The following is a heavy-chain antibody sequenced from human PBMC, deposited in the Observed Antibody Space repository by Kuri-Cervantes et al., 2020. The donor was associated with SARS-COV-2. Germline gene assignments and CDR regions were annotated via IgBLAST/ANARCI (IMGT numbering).Heavy chain of an antibody. CDR1: GSTFGDFA. Sequence: GGSLRLSRSLSGSTFGDFAVSWVRQAPGKGLEWVSVIYSGANTAYADSVKGRFTISRNNSKNTLYLQMNSLRAEDTAVDYCAGTKWGKTYFDYWGQGTLVTVSS. CDR2: IYSGANT. CDR3: AGTKWGKTYFDY. V-gene: IGHV3-66*02. J-gene: IGHJ4*02. D-gene: IGHD7-27*01.